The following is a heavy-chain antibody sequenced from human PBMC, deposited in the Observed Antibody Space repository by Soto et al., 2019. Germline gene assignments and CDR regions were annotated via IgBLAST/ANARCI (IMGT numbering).Heavy chain of an antibody. CDR1: GGSISSSSYY. CDR2: IYYSGST. Sequence: ASETLSLTCTVSGGSISSSSYYWGWIRQPPGKGLEWIGSIYYSGSTYYNPSLKSRVTISVDTSKNQFSLKLSSVTAADTAVYYCARIYAAGRYYYYGMDVWGQGTTVTVSS. CDR3: ARIYAAGRYYYYGMDV. V-gene: IGHV4-39*01. J-gene: IGHJ6*02. D-gene: IGHD6-13*01.